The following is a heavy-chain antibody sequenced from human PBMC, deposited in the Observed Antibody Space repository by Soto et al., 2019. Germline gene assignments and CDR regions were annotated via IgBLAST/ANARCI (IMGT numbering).Heavy chain of an antibody. CDR2: ISGSSVYI. CDR3: ARDTGGYSYFDY. J-gene: IGHJ4*02. CDR1: GFTFNTYY. Sequence: GGSLRLSCAASGFTFNTYYRNWVRQAPGKGLEWVSYISGSSVYIYYADSVKGRFTISRDNDKNSLYLQMTSLTAEDTAVYYRARDTGGYSYFDYWGQGILVTVSS. D-gene: IGHD3-22*01. V-gene: IGHV3-21*01.